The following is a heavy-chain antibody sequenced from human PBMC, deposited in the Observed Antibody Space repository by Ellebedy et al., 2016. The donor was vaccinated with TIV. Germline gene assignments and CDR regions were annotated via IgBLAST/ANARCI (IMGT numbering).Heavy chain of an antibody. D-gene: IGHD6-13*01. CDR3: ARDPGSSWPWYFDL. V-gene: IGHV3-21*01. CDR2: ISSSSSYI. CDR1: GFIFSSYN. Sequence: GGSLRPSXAASGFIFSSYNMNWVRQAPGKGLEWVSSISSSSSYIYYADSVKGRFTISRDNAKNSLYLQMNSLRAEDTAVYYCARDPGSSWPWYFDLWGRGTLVTVSS. J-gene: IGHJ2*01.